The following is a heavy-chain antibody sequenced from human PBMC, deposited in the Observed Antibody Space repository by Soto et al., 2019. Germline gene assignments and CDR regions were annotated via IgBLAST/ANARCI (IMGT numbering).Heavy chain of an antibody. CDR3: TTAGDSSGYLDAFDI. Sequence: GSLRLSCAASGFTFSNAWMNWVRQAPGKGLEWVGRIKSKTDGGTTDYAAPVKGRFTISRDDSKNTLYLQMNSLKTEDTAVYYCTTAGDSSGYLDAFDIWGQGTMVTVSS. CDR2: IKSKTDGGTT. CDR1: GFTFSNAW. D-gene: IGHD3-22*01. V-gene: IGHV3-15*07. J-gene: IGHJ3*02.